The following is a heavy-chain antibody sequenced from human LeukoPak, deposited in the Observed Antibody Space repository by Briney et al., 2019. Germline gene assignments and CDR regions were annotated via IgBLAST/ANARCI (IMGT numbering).Heavy chain of an antibody. Sequence: SQTLSLTCTVSGGSISSGGYYWSWIRQPPGKGLEWIGYTYHSGSTYYNPSLKSRATISVDRSKNQFSLKLRSVTAADTAVYYCATDTYSSGWYVEAFDVWGQGTMVTVSS. D-gene: IGHD6-19*01. V-gene: IGHV4-30-2*01. J-gene: IGHJ3*01. CDR3: ATDTYSSGWYVEAFDV. CDR1: GGSISSGGYY. CDR2: TYHSGST.